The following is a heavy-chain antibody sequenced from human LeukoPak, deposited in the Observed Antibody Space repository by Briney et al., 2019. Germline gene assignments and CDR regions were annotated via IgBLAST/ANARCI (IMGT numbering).Heavy chain of an antibody. Sequence: QPGGSLSLSCAASGFTFSSYSMNWVRQAPGKGLEWVSYISSSSSTIYYADSVKGRFTISRDNAKNSLYLQMNSLRAEDTAVYYCARPMYYDFWSGYPLYLGYWGQGTLVTVSS. D-gene: IGHD3-3*01. J-gene: IGHJ4*02. CDR2: ISSSSSTI. CDR3: ARPMYYDFWSGYPLYLGY. CDR1: GFTFSSYS. V-gene: IGHV3-48*01.